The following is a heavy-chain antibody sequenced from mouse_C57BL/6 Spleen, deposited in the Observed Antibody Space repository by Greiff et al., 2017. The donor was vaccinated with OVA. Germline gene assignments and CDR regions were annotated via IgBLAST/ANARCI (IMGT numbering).Heavy chain of an antibody. CDR2: IDPEDGET. V-gene: IGHV14-2*01. Sequence: EVKLMESGAELVKPGASVKLSCTASGFNIKDYYMHWVKQRTEQGLEWIGRIDPEDGETKYAPKFQGKATITADTSSNTAYLQLSSLTSEDTAVYYCARSDSSGYVAWFAYWGQGTLVTVSA. CDR1: GFNIKDYY. D-gene: IGHD3-2*02. J-gene: IGHJ3*01. CDR3: ARSDSSGYVAWFAY.